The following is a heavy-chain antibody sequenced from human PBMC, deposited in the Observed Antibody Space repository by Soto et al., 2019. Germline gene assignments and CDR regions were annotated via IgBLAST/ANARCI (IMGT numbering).Heavy chain of an antibody. CDR2: INPNSGGT. Sequence: RASVKVSCKASGYTFTGYYMHWVRQDTGQGLEWMGWINPNSGGTNYAQKFQGRVTITADESTSTAYMELSSLRSEDTAVYYCARDCPSTSCYFDYWGQGTLVTVSS. V-gene: IGHV1-2*02. CDR3: ARDCPSTSCYFDY. D-gene: IGHD2-2*01. J-gene: IGHJ4*02. CDR1: GYTFTGYY.